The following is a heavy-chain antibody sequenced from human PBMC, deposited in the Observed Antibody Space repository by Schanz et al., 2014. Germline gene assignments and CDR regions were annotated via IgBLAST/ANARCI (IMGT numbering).Heavy chain of an antibody. CDR1: GFTFSSYW. CDR3: ATETYSSSWCFDY. V-gene: IGHV3-48*02. Sequence: EVQLVESGGGLVQPGGSLRLSCAASGFTFSSYWMSWVRQAPGKGLEWVSSISIRGGNTYYTDSVKGRFTISRDNAKNSVFLQMNGLRDEDTAVYYCATETYSSSWCFDYWGQGTLVTVSS. CDR2: ISIRGGNT. J-gene: IGHJ4*02. D-gene: IGHD6-13*01.